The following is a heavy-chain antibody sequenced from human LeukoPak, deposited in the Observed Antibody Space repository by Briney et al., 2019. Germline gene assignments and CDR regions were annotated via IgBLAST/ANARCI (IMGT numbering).Heavy chain of an antibody. D-gene: IGHD1-26*01. CDR2: IYHSGSA. CDR1: GYSISSGYY. V-gene: IGHV4-38-2*02. Sequence: SETLSLTCTVSGYSISSGYYWGWIRQPPGKGLEWIGSIYHSGSAYYNPSLKSRVTISVDTSKNQFSLKLSSVTAADTAVYYCASIVGAHWGQGTLVTVSS. J-gene: IGHJ4*02. CDR3: ASIVGAH.